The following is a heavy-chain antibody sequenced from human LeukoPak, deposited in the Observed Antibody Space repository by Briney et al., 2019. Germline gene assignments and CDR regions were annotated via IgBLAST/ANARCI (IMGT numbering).Heavy chain of an antibody. V-gene: IGHV4-30-4*01. CDR3: ARDREYYYDSSGYVYYFDY. J-gene: IGHJ4*02. CDR2: IYYSGST. Sequence: SETLSLTCTVSGGSISSGDYYWSWIRQPPGKGLEWIGYIYYSGSTYYNPSLKSRVTISVDTSKNQFSLKLSSVTAADTAVYYCARDREYYYDSSGYVYYFDYWGQGTLVTASS. D-gene: IGHD3-22*01. CDR1: GGSISSGDYY.